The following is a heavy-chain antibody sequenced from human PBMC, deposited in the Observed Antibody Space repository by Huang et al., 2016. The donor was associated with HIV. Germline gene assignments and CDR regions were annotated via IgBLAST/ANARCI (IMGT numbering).Heavy chain of an antibody. CDR2: IRDDGSNK. V-gene: IGHV3-30*02. Sequence: QVQLVESGGGVVQPGGSLRLSCAASGFTFSSDGMHWVRQAPGKGLEWVAFIRDDGSNKYYADSVRGRFTISRDNSKNTLYLQMNSLRAEDTAVYYCAKGSMANAFDIWGQGTMVTVSS. CDR1: GFTFSSDG. CDR3: AKGSMANAFDI. D-gene: IGHD3-10*01. J-gene: IGHJ3*02.